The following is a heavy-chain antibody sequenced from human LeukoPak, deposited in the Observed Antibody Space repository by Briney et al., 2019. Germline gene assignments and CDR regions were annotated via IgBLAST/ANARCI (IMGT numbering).Heavy chain of an antibody. D-gene: IGHD3-9*01. J-gene: IGHJ4*02. CDR3: AREQFYDTLTADY. Sequence: GGSLRLSCAASGFTVSSNYMSWVRQAPGKGLEWVSVIYSGGSTYYADSVKGRFTISRDNSKNTLYLQMSSLRAEDTAVYYCAREQFYDTLTADYWGQGTLVTVSS. CDR1: GFTVSSNY. CDR2: IYSGGST. V-gene: IGHV3-66*01.